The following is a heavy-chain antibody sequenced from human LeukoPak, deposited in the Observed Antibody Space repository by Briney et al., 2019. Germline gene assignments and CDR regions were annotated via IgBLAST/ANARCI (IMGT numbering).Heavy chain of an antibody. CDR1: GYTFTGYY. D-gene: IGHD2-2*01. CDR2: INPSTGST. Sequence: ASVKVSWKASGYTFTGYYIHWVRQAPGQGLEWMGIINPSTGSTTYAQKFQGRVTMTRDTSTSTVYMELRSLRSEDTALYYCARDGGYCSTTTCYAGGLHWFDPWGQGSLVTVSS. CDR3: ARDGGYCSTTTCYAGGLHWFDP. J-gene: IGHJ5*02. V-gene: IGHV1-46*01.